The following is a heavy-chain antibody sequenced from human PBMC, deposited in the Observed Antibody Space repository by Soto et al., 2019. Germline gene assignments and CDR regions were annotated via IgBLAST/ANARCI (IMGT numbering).Heavy chain of an antibody. J-gene: IGHJ3*02. Sequence: SETLSLTCAVYGGSFSGYYWSWIRQPPGKGLEWIGEINHSGSTNYNPSLKSRVTISVDTSKNQFSLKLSSVTAADTAVYYCAIWPRITMVRGVISDAFDIWGQGTMVTVSS. V-gene: IGHV4-34*01. CDR3: AIWPRITMVRGVISDAFDI. CDR1: GGSFSGYY. CDR2: INHSGST. D-gene: IGHD3-10*01.